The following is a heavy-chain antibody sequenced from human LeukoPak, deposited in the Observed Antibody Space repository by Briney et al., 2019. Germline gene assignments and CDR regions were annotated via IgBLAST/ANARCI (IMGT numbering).Heavy chain of an antibody. Sequence: SVKVSCKASGGTFSSYAISWVRQAPGQGLEWMGGIIPIFGTANYAQKFQGRVTITADESTSTAYMELSSLRSEDTAVYYCARGPSACCGGGCYVFDYWGQGTLVTVSS. CDR2: IIPIFGTA. D-gene: IGHD2-21*02. CDR1: GGTFSSYA. V-gene: IGHV1-69*01. J-gene: IGHJ4*02. CDR3: ARGPSACCGGGCYVFDY.